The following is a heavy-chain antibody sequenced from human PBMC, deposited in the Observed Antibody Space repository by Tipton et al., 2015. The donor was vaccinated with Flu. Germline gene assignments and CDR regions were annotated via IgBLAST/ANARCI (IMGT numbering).Heavy chain of an antibody. CDR2: VFHTGST. V-gene: IGHV4-38-2*02. J-gene: IGHJ4*02. CDR3: ARGLRTGRFLTH. Sequence: TLSLTCTISGDSISGDYYWGWIRQPPGKGLQWIGNVFHTGSTYHNPSLRSRVTISVDTSKNQFSLNLSSVTAADTAVYFCARGLRTGRFLTHWGQGTLVTVSS. CDR1: GDSISGDYY. D-gene: IGHD3-3*01.